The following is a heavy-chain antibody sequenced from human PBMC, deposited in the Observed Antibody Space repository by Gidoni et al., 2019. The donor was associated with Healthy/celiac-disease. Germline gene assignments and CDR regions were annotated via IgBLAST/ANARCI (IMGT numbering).Heavy chain of an antibody. CDR1: GFTFSSSA. V-gene: IGHV3-23*01. CDR3: AKDEGYCSSTSCYSRTSYDY. Sequence: EVQLLESGGGLVQPGGSLRLSCAASGFTFSSSAMSWVRQAPGKGLEWVSAISGSGGSTYYADSVKGRFTISRDNSKNTLYLQMNSLRAEDTAVYYCAKDEGYCSSTSCYSRTSYDYWGQGTLVTVSS. J-gene: IGHJ4*02. CDR2: ISGSGGST. D-gene: IGHD2-2*02.